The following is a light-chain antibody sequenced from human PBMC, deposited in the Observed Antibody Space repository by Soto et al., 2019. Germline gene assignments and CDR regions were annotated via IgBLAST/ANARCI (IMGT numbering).Light chain of an antibody. J-gene: IGLJ3*02. CDR1: SSNIGSNT. CDR3: AVWDVSLTAWV. CDR2: SDN. V-gene: IGLV1-44*01. Sequence: QSVLTQPPSASGTPGQRVTISCSGSSSNIGSNTVCWFQHLPGTAPKPLIYSDNQRPSGVPDRFSGSKSGASAYLAISGLQSADEADYYCAVWDVSLTAWVFGGGTKLTVL.